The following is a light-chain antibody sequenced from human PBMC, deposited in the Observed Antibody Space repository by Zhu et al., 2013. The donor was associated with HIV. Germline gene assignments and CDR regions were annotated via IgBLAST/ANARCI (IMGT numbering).Light chain of an antibody. CDR3: SSYAGITVL. Sequence: QSALTQPPSASGSPGQSVTISCTGTSSDVGGYNYVSWYQQHPGKAPKLMIFEVTKRPSGVPDRFSGSKSGNTASLTVSGLQADDEADYYCSSYAGITVLFGGGTKLTVL. CDR2: EVT. J-gene: IGLJ2*01. V-gene: IGLV2-8*01. CDR1: SSDVGGYNY.